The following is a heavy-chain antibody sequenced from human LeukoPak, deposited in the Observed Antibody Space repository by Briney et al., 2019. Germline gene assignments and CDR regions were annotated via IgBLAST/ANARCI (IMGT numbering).Heavy chain of an antibody. CDR2: FYYSGST. Sequence: SETLSLTCTVSGGSISSSSYYWGWIRQPPGKGLEWIWSFYYSGSTYYNPSLKSRVTISVDTPKNQFSLKLSSVTAADTAVYYCARTGYSSSFPDYWGQGTLVTVSS. CDR3: ARTGYSSSFPDY. V-gene: IGHV4-39*01. CDR1: GGSISSSSYY. D-gene: IGHD6-6*01. J-gene: IGHJ4*02.